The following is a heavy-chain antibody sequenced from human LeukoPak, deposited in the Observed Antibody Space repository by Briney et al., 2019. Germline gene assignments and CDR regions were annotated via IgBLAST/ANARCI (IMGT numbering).Heavy chain of an antibody. J-gene: IGHJ3*01. CDR1: GGSLTDSY. CDR3: ARISSSNWYNERGAFDV. D-gene: IGHD6-13*01. CDR2: IYHSGST. Sequence: ESSETLSLTCTVDGGSLTDSYWTWVRQPPGKGLEWIGEIYHSGSTNYNPSLNSRVTISVDTSKNQFSLKLRSVTAADTAVYYCARISSSNWYNERGAFDVWGQGTMVTVSS. V-gene: IGHV4-34*01.